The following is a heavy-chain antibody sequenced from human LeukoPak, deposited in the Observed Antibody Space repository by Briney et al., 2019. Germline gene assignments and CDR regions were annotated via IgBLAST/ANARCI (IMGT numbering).Heavy chain of an antibody. Sequence: QSGGSLRLSCAASGFTVSSNYMSWVRQAPGKGLEWVSIIHSGGTTNYADSVKGRFTLSRDNSKNTLYLQMDSLRADDTAVYYCAKGMQQLVRTSLDYWGQGTLVTVSS. CDR1: GFTVSSNY. CDR2: IHSGGTT. D-gene: IGHD6-13*01. V-gene: IGHV3-53*01. CDR3: AKGMQQLVRTSLDY. J-gene: IGHJ4*02.